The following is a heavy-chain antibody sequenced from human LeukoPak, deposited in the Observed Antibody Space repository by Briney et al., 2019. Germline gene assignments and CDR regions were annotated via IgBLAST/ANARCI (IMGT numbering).Heavy chain of an antibody. D-gene: IGHD5-24*01. J-gene: IGHJ6*02. CDR3: AKWLLFNRYYYGIDV. V-gene: IGHV4-61*01. CDR1: GGSVSSGSYY. Sequence: SETLSLTCTVSGGSVSSGSYYWSWIRQPPGKGLEWIGYIYYSGSTNYNPSLKSRVTISVDTSKNQFSLRLSSVNPADTAVYYCAKWLLFNRYYYGIDVWGRGTTVTVSS. CDR2: IYYSGST.